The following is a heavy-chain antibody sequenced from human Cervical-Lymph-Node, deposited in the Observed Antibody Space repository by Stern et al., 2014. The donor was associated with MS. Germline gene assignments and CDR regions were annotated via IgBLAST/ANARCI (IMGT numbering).Heavy chain of an antibody. D-gene: IGHD3-10*01. CDR2: LYTGGMT. Sequence: EDQLVESGGGLVQPGGSLRLSCAASGLNVSTNYMSWVRQAPGKGLEWISVLYTGGMTYYADSVKGRFTVSRDSSKDTLYLQMNSLRAEDTAVYYCARDRGLLFPFDYWGQGTLVTVSS. V-gene: IGHV3-66*01. J-gene: IGHJ4*02. CDR1: GLNVSTNY. CDR3: ARDRGLLFPFDY.